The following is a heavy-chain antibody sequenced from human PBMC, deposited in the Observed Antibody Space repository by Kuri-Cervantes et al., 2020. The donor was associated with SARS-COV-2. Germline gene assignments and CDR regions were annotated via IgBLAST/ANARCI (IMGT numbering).Heavy chain of an antibody. Sequence: ASVKVSCKASGYTLTSYGISWVRQAPGQGLEWMGWISAYNGNTNYAQKLQGRVTMTTDTSTSTAYMELRSLRSDDTAVYYCARVRTYCSSTSCYTGYFQHWGQGTLVNVSS. D-gene: IGHD2-2*02. CDR2: ISAYNGNT. J-gene: IGHJ1*01. V-gene: IGHV1-18*01. CDR1: GYTLTSYG. CDR3: ARVRTYCSSTSCYTGYFQH.